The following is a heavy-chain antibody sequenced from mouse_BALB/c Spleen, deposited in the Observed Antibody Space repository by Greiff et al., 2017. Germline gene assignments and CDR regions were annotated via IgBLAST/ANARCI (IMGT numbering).Heavy chain of an antibody. CDR3: NAYGSRRYYFDY. V-gene: IGHV14-4*02. J-gene: IGHJ2*01. CDR1: GFNIKDYY. D-gene: IGHD1-1*01. CDR2: IDPENGDT. Sequence: EVQLQQSGAELVRSGASVKLSCTASGFNIKDYYMHWVKQRPEQGLEWIGWIDPENGDTEYAPKFQGKATMTADTSSNTAYLQLSSLTSEDTAVYYCNAYGSRRYYFDYWGQGTTLTVSS.